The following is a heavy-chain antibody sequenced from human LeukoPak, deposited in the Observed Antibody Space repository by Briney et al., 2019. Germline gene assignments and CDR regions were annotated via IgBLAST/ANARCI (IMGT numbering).Heavy chain of an antibody. Sequence: GGSLRLSCAASGFTFSRYWVHWVRQVPGKGLVWVPHINSDGSSTTYADSVKGRFTISRDNAKNTLYLQMNSLRGEDTGVYYCVDPFGDAFDIWGQGTVVTVSS. J-gene: IGHJ3*02. CDR2: INSDGSST. V-gene: IGHV3-74*01. D-gene: IGHD3-3*01. CDR3: VDPFGDAFDI. CDR1: GFTFSRYW.